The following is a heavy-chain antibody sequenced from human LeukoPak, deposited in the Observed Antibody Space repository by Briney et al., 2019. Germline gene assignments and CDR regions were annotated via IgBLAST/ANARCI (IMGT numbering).Heavy chain of an antibody. V-gene: IGHV3-48*03. CDR2: ISRSGSTI. CDR3: AKSTVTNFFDD. J-gene: IGHJ4*02. Sequence: GGSLRLSCAASGVTFSSYEMNGVRQAPGKGLEWISYISRSGSTINYADSVKGRFTISRDDAKHSLYLQMNSLRAEDTAVYYCAKSTVTNFFDDWGQGSLVTVSS. CDR1: GVTFSSYE. D-gene: IGHD4-17*01.